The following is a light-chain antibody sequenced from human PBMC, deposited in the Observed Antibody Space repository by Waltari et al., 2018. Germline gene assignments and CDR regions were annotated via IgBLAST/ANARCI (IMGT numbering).Light chain of an antibody. V-gene: IGKV3-11*01. CDR3: HQRSNWPLT. CDR1: QSVDTY. Sequence: EIVLTQSPATLSLSPGERATLSCRASQSVDTYLAWYQHKPDQVPRLLIYDASNRATGIPARFSGSGSGADFTLIISSLEPEDFAVYYCHQRSNWPLTFGGGTKVEIK. CDR2: DAS. J-gene: IGKJ4*01.